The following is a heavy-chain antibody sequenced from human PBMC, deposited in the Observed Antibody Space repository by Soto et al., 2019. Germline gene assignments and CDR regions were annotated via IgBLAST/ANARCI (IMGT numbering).Heavy chain of an antibody. CDR3: EKDGSRWRYYYYGLDV. V-gene: IGHV3-9*01. Sequence: GGSLRLSCAASGFTFDDYAMHWVRQAPGKGLEWVSGISWNSGSIGYADFVKGRFTISRDNAKNSLYLQMNSLRAEETALYYCEKDGSRWRYYYYGLDVWGQGTTVTVSS. CDR1: GFTFDDYA. D-gene: IGHD6-13*01. J-gene: IGHJ6*02. CDR2: ISWNSGSI.